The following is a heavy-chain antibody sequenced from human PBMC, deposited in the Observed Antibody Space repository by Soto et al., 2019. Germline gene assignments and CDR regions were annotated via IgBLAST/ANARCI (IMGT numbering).Heavy chain of an antibody. J-gene: IGHJ6*02. CDR2: IYHSGST. V-gene: IGHV4-4*02. CDR1: GGSISSSNW. CDR3: ATAAPNTSVGVYDYYYGMDV. Sequence: SETLSFTCSVSGGSISSSNWWSWVRQPPGKGLEWIGEIYHSGSTNYNPSLKSRVTISVDKSKNQFSLKLSSVTAADTAVYYCATAAPNTSVGVYDYYYGMDVWGQGTTVTVSS. D-gene: IGHD1-26*01.